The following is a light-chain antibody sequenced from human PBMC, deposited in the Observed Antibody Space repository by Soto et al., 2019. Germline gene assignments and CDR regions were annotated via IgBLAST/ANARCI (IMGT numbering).Light chain of an antibody. V-gene: IGKV1-13*02. CDR2: DVS. Sequence: AIQVTQSPSSLSASVGDRVTITCRASQDIRGALAWYQQKPGKAPNLLIYDVSTLESGVPSRFSGSGSGTEFTLTISSLQREDFGTFYCQQFNSYPITFGHGTRLEIK. J-gene: IGKJ5*01. CDR3: QQFNSYPIT. CDR1: QDIRGA.